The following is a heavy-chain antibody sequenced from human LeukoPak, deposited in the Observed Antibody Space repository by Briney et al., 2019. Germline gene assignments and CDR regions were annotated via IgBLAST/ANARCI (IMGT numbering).Heavy chain of an antibody. CDR2: INPSGGST. D-gene: IGHD3-10*01. V-gene: IGHV1-46*01. J-gene: IGHJ4*02. Sequence: ASVKVSCKASGYTFTSYYMHWVRQAPGQGLEWMGIINPSGGSTSYAQKFHGRVTITRDTATSTVYMELSSLRSEDTAVYYCARDPYGSGSYPDYWGQGTLVTVSS. CDR3: ARDPYGSGSYPDY. CDR1: GYTFTSYY.